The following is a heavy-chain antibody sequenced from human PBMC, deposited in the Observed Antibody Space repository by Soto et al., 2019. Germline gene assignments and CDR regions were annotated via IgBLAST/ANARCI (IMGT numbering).Heavy chain of an antibody. V-gene: IGHV4-59*01. D-gene: IGHD4-17*01. CDR1: VDSFRGFC. CDR3: ATGNYLNSWNNGDDDY. CDR2: ICYSHIN. J-gene: IGHJ4*02. Sequence: DTQSLTCLVSVDSFRGFCGSWIRPPPGKGLEWSGYICYSHINNYTGSLKSRVTISVDPTKNQFSLKLSSVAAADTALYYCATGNYLNSWNNGDDDYWGQGALV.